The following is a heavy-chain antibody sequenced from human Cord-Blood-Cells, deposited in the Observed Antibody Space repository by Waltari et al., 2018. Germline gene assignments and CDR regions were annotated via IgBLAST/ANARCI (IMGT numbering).Heavy chain of an antibody. CDR2: ISSSGSTI. CDR1: GFTFSSYE. V-gene: IGHV3-48*03. Sequence: EVQLVESGGGLVQPGGSLRLSCAASGFTFSSYEMNWVRTAPGKGLEWVSYISSSGSTIYYADSVKGRFTISRDNAKNSLYLQMNSLRAEDTAVYYCARDKPGIAAAGTTLFDYWGQGTLVTVSS. CDR3: ARDKPGIAAAGTTLFDY. D-gene: IGHD6-13*01. J-gene: IGHJ4*02.